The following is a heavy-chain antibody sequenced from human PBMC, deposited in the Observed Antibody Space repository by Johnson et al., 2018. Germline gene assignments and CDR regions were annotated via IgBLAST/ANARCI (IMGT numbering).Heavy chain of an antibody. CDR2: IWYDGNNK. J-gene: IGHJ4*02. CDR3: ATGVIKDYGDPLDY. D-gene: IGHD4-17*01. CDR1: GFTFSNHG. Sequence: VQLVESGGGVVQPGRSLRLSCVASGFTFSNHGMHWVRQAPGKGLEWVAVIWYDGNNKYYADSVKGRATISRDNSKNTLYLQMNSLSAEDTAVYYCATGVIKDYGDPLDYWGQGTLVTVSS. V-gene: IGHV3-33*01.